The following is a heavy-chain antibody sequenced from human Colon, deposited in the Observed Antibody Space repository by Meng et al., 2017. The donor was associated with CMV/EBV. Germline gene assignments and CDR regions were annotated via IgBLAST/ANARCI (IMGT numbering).Heavy chain of an antibody. J-gene: IGHJ4*02. CDR3: ATLKWLNYFFEY. CDR1: GFSFTTYA. D-gene: IGHD5-24*01. V-gene: IGHV3-23*01. Sequence: CVASGFSFTTYAMSWVRQAPGRGLEWVSSISRDGDDTYYAESVKGRFIVSRDNSKNTLYLQVNGLRAEDTVVYYCATLKWLNYFFEYWGQGTLVTVSS. CDR2: ISRDGDDT.